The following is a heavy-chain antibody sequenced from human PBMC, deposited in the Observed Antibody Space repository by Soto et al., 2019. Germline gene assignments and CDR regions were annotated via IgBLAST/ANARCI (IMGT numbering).Heavy chain of an antibody. V-gene: IGHV3-7*01. CDR3: ARALVPAGFDP. J-gene: IGHJ5*02. CDR2: IKQDGSEK. CDR1: GFTFSSYW. Sequence: GGSLRLSCAASGFTFSSYWMSWVRQAPGKGLEWVANIKQDGSEKYYVDSVKGRFTISRDNAKNSLYLQMNSMRAEDTAVYYCARALVPAGFDPWGQGTLVTVSP. D-gene: IGHD2-15*01.